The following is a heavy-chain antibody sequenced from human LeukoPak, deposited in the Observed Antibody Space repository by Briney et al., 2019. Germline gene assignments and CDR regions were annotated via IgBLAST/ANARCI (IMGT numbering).Heavy chain of an antibody. J-gene: IGHJ4*02. V-gene: IGHV1-24*01. D-gene: IGHD6-19*01. Sequence: ASVKVSCKASGYTLTELSMHWVRQAPGKGLEWMGGFDPKDGETIYAQKFQGRVTMTEDTSTDTAYMELSSLRSEDTAVYYCATDPGLIEQWLAFDYCSQGTLGTVSS. CDR2: FDPKDGET. CDR1: GYTLTELS. CDR3: ATDPGLIEQWLAFDY.